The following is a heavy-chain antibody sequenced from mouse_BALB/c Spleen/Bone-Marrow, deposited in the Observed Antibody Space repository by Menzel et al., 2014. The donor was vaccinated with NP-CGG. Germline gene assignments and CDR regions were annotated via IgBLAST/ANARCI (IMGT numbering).Heavy chain of an antibody. Sequence: VQLQQSGAELARPGASVKMSCKASGYTFTSYTMHWVKQRPGQGLEWIGFINPSSNYTNYNQKFKDKATLTADKSSSTAYMQLSSLTSEDSAVYYCARVRRWSLDYWGQGTTLTVSS. CDR2: INPSSNYT. D-gene: IGHD6-2*01. CDR3: ARVRRWSLDY. V-gene: IGHV1-4*01. J-gene: IGHJ2*01. CDR1: GYTFTSYT.